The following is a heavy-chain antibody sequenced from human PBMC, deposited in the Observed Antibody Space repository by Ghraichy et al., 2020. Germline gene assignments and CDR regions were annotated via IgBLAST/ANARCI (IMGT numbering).Heavy chain of an antibody. D-gene: IGHD2-21*02. CDR2: IIPIFGIA. J-gene: IGHJ4*02. V-gene: IGHV1-69*10. CDR3: ARSPLAYCGGDCYLPDY. CDR1: GGTFSSYA. Sequence: SVKVSCKASGGTFSSYAISWVRQASGQGLEWMGGIIPIFGIANYAQKFQGRVTITADKSTSTAYMELSSLRSEDTAVYYCARSPLAYCGGDCYLPDYWGQGTLVTVSS.